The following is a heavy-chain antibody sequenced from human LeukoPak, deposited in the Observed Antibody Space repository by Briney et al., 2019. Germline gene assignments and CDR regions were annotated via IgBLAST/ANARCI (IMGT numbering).Heavy chain of an antibody. Sequence: GASVTVSFKSSGYTFTGYYMHWVRQAPGQGLEWMGWINPNSGGTNYAQKFQGRVTMTRDTSISTAYMELSRLRSDDTAVYYCARRGPAAMYAFDIWGQGTMVTISS. J-gene: IGHJ3*02. CDR2: INPNSGGT. D-gene: IGHD2-2*01. CDR1: GYTFTGYY. V-gene: IGHV1-2*02. CDR3: ARRGPAAMYAFDI.